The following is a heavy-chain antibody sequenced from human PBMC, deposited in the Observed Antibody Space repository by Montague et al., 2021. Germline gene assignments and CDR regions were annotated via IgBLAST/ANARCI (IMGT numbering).Heavy chain of an antibody. D-gene: IGHD2-21*02. CDR3: ARRMGFVVVTEHDAFDT. J-gene: IGHJ3*02. Sequence: SETLSLTCTVSGGSISSTSYYWGWIRQPPGTGLEWIGSIYYSGSTYYNPSLKSRVTISADTSKNQFSLRLRSVTAADTAVYYCARRMGFVVVTEHDAFDTWGQGTMVTVSS. CDR2: IYYSGST. CDR1: GGSISSTSYY. V-gene: IGHV4-39*01.